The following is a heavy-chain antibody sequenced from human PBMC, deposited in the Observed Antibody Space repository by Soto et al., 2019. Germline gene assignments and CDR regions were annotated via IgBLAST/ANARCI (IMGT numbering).Heavy chain of an antibody. D-gene: IGHD3-16*01. CDR1: GDSFSNYW. J-gene: IGHJ6*02. CDR2: IDPTDSYT. Sequence: PGESLKISCKGSGDSFSNYWIAWVRQMPGKGLEWMGRIDPTDSYTKYSPSFEGHVTISADKSISTAYLQWSSLKASDSAVYYCARLSRASFALDVWGQGTTVTVSS. CDR3: ARLSRASFALDV. V-gene: IGHV5-10-1*01.